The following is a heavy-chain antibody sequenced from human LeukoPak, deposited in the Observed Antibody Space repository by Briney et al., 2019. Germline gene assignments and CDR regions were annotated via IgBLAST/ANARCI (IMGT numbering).Heavy chain of an antibody. Sequence: PGGSLRLSCAASGITFDDYDMSWVRPVPGKGLEWVSGIICSGGRTGYADSVKGRFTISRDNAKNSLYLQMNSLRAEDTAVYYCARDNYDSSGYYYYYYYYMDVWGKGTTVTISS. CDR1: GITFDDYD. D-gene: IGHD3-22*01. CDR2: IICSGGRT. J-gene: IGHJ6*03. V-gene: IGHV3-20*04. CDR3: ARDNYDSSGYYYYYYYYMDV.